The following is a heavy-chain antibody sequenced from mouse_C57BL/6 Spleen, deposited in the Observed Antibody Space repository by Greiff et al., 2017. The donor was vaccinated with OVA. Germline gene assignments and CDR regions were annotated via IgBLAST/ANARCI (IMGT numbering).Heavy chain of an antibody. J-gene: IGHJ3*01. CDR2: IDPSDGYT. CDR1: GYTFTSYW. Sequence: QVQLQQSGAELVMPGASVKLSCKASGYTFTSYWMHWVKQRPGQGLEWIGEIDPSDGYTNYNQKFKGKSTLTADKSSSTAYMQLSSLTSEDSAVYDCARDWSDCDVGFAYWGQGTLVTVSA. CDR3: ARDWSDCDVGFAY. D-gene: IGHD2-3*01. V-gene: IGHV1-69*01.